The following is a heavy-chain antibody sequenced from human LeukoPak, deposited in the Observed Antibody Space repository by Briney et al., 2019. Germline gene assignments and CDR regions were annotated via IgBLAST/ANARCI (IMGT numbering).Heavy chain of an antibody. CDR3: ARDNSIHERGWWFDP. V-gene: IGHV1-2*02. CDR2: INPKGGGI. D-gene: IGHD4-23*01. Sequence: ASVKVSCKASGYTFTGYYMHWVRQVPGQGLEWMGWINPKGGGIKYAQKFQGRIIMTRDMSTTTDYMELSSLKSDDTAVYYCARDNSIHERGWWFDPWGQGTLVTVSS. J-gene: IGHJ5*02. CDR1: GYTFTGYY.